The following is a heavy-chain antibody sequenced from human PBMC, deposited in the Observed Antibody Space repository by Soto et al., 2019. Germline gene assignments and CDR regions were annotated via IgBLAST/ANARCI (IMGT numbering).Heavy chain of an antibody. Sequence: SVKVSCKASGGSFGSSAISWVRQAPAQGLEWVGEIIPVFDKANYAQNFQGRLTITADEPTGTVFMQLSSLRSEDTAVYFCARLRRDWGDAFDLWGLGTLVTVS. J-gene: IGHJ3*01. V-gene: IGHV1-69*13. CDR2: IIPVFDKA. CDR3: ARLRRDWGDAFDL. CDR1: GGSFGSSA. D-gene: IGHD3-16*01.